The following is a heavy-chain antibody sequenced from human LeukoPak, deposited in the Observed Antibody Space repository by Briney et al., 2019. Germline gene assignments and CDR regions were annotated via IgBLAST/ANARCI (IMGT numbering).Heavy chain of an antibody. Sequence: GGSLRLSCAASGFTVSNYWMHWVRQAPGKGLVWVSRINSDGSNTSYADSVKGRFTISRDNAKNTLYLQMNSLRAEDTAVYYCARVGYCSGGSCYGVDYWGQGILVTVSS. J-gene: IGHJ4*02. CDR3: ARVGYCSGGSCYGVDY. CDR2: INSDGSNT. CDR1: GFTVSNYW. D-gene: IGHD2-15*01. V-gene: IGHV3-74*01.